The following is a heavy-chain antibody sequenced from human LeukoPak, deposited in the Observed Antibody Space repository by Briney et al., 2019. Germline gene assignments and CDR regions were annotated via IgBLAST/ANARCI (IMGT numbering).Heavy chain of an antibody. CDR2: IYYSGST. CDR1: GGSISSYY. Sequence: SETLSLTCTVSGGSISSYYWSWIRQPPGKGLEWIGYIYYSGSTNYNPSLTSRVTISVDTSKNQFSLKLSSVTAADTAVYYCAGYDFWSGYYTNWGQGTLVTVSS. V-gene: IGHV4-59*01. J-gene: IGHJ4*02. CDR3: AGYDFWSGYYTN. D-gene: IGHD3-3*01.